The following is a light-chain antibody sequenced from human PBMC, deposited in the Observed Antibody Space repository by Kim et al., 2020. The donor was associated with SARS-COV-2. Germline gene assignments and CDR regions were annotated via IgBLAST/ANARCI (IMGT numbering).Light chain of an antibody. V-gene: IGKV3-15*01. CDR1: QSVSSN. CDR3: QEYDNCAPST. J-gene: IGKJ1*01. CDR2: GAS. Sequence: EIVMTQSPATLSVSPGERATLSCRASQSVSSNLAWYQQKPGQAPRLLIYGASTRATGIPARFSGSGSGTEFTLTISSLQSEDFAVYYCQEYDNCAPSTYVQGTKVDIK.